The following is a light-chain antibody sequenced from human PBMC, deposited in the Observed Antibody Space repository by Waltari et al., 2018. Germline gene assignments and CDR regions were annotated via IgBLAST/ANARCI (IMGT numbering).Light chain of an antibody. CDR2: AGS. J-gene: IGKJ1*01. CDR3: QQSYSTPRT. CDR1: QSLSSY. Sequence: DIQMTQSPSSLSASVGDRVTITCRASQSLSSYLNWYQQKPGKAPKLLIYAGSSFQSGVPSMFSGSGSGTDFTLTISSLQPEDFATYYCQQSYSTPRTFGQGTKVEIK. V-gene: IGKV1-39*01.